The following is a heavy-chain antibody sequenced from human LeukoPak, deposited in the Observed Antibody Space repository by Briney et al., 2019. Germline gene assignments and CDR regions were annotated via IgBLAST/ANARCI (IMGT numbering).Heavy chain of an antibody. V-gene: IGHV5-51*01. Sequence: GESLKISCKGSGYSFTSYWIGWVRQMPGKGLEWMGIIYPGGSDTRYSPSFQGRVTISADKSISTAYLQWSSLKASDTAMYYCARYSRLPSSTVRINYYYMDIWGKGTTVTVSS. CDR1: GYSFTSYW. D-gene: IGHD4-11*01. CDR2: IYPGGSDT. CDR3: ARYSRLPSSTVRINYYYMDI. J-gene: IGHJ6*03.